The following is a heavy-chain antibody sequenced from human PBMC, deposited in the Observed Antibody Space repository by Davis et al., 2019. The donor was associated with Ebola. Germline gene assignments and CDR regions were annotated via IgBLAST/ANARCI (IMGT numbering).Heavy chain of an antibody. J-gene: IGHJ2*01. CDR3: VRDPALVVTGGGWFFGL. CDR1: GFIFSSYV. V-gene: IGHV3-66*01. CDR2: IYRDGRT. D-gene: IGHD2-21*02. Sequence: GESLKISCAASGFIFSSYVMSWVRQAPGKGLEWVSVIYRDGRTYYADSVKGRFTISRDNSKNTLYLQMNSLRAEDTAVYYCVRDPALVVTGGGWFFGLWGRGTLVTVSS.